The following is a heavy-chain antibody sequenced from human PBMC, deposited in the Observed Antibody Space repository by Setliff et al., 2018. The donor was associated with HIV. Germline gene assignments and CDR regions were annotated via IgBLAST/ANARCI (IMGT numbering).Heavy chain of an antibody. V-gene: IGHV4-59*11. CDR3: TRPRVPYDFWSGPEI. CDR1: GGSISSHY. J-gene: IGHJ4*02. Sequence: SETLSLTCTVPGGSISSHYWSWIRQPPGKGLEWIGYIYYSGSTNYNPSLKSRVTISVDTSKNQFSLKLSSVTAADTAVYYCTRPRVPYDFWSGPEIWGQGTLVTVSS. D-gene: IGHD3-3*01. CDR2: IYYSGST.